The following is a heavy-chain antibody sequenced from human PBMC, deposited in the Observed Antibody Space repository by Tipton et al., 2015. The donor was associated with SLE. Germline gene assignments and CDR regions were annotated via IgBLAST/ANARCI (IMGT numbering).Heavy chain of an antibody. J-gene: IGHJ4*02. CDR1: GGSFSGYY. D-gene: IGHD1-20*01. Sequence: LRLSCAVYGGSFSGYYWSWIRQPPGKGLEWIGSIYHSGSTYYNPSLKSRVTISVDTSKNQFSLKLSSVTAADTAVYYCARDTRGGRVTGPYWGQGTLVTVSS. CDR3: ARDTRGGRVTGPY. V-gene: IGHV4-34*01. CDR2: IYHSGST.